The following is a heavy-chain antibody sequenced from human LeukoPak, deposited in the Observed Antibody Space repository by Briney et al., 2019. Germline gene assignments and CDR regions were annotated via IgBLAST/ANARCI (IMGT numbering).Heavy chain of an antibody. V-gene: IGHV4-59*01. Sequence: SETLSLTCTVSGGSIRSYYWSWIRQPPGKGLEWIGYIYYSGSTNYNPSLKSRVSISVDTAKNQFSLKLSSVTAADTAVYYCARTGSTVTMLYPFDHWGQGTLVSVSS. CDR3: ARTGSTVTMLYPFDH. J-gene: IGHJ4*02. CDR2: IYYSGST. D-gene: IGHD4-17*01. CDR1: GGSIRSYY.